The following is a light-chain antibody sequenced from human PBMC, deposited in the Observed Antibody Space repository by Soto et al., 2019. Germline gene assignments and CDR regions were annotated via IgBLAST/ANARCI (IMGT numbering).Light chain of an antibody. CDR2: GAS. Sequence: RVMTQSPATLSVSPWERATLSWRASQSVSSNVAWYRQKPGQAPRLLIYGASTRATGIPARFSGSGSGTEFTLTISSLQSEDFAVYYCQQYGNSPITFGQGTRLEI. V-gene: IGKV3-15*01. CDR1: QSVSSN. J-gene: IGKJ5*01. CDR3: QQYGNSPIT.